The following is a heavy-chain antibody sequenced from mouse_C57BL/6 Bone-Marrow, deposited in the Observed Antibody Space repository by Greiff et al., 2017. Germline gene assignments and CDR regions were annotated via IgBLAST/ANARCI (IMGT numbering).Heavy chain of an antibody. Sequence: EMQLQQSGPELVKPGASVKIPCKASGYTFTDYNMDWVKQSHGKSLEWIGDINPNNGGTIYNQKFKGKATLTVDKSSSTAYMELRSLTSEDTAVYYWARWGTTGVAPRWYFDVWGTGTTVTVSS. D-gene: IGHD1-1*01. CDR1: GYTFTDYN. V-gene: IGHV1-18*01. CDR3: ARWGTTGVAPRWYFDV. J-gene: IGHJ1*03. CDR2: INPNNGGT.